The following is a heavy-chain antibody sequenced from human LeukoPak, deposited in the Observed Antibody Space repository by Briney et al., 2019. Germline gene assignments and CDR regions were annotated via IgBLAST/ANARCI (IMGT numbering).Heavy chain of an antibody. CDR2: INPNSGGT. CDR1: GYTFTGYY. V-gene: IGHV1-2*02. J-gene: IGHJ5*02. Sequence: APVKVSCKASGYTFTGYYMHWVRQAPGQGLEWMGWINPNSGGTNYAQKFQGRVTMTRDTSISTAYMELSRLRSDDTAVYYCARDLDQLLHRSNWFDPWGQGTLVTVSS. D-gene: IGHD2-2*01. CDR3: ARDLDQLLHRSNWFDP.